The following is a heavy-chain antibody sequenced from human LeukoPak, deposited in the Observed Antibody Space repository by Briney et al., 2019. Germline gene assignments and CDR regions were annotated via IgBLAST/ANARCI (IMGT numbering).Heavy chain of an antibody. CDR1: GGSFSRSSYY. J-gene: IGHJ4*02. D-gene: IGHD3-22*01. V-gene: IGHV4-39*01. CDR3: ARQYYHSSGYYPWYFDQ. CDR2: MYYSGST. Sequence: PSETLSLTCTVSGGSFSRSSYYWGWIRQPPGKGREWIGSMYYSGSTYYNQSLKSRVTVSVDTSKNQFSLKLTSVTAADTAVYYCARQYYHSSGYYPWYFDQWGQGTLLTVSS.